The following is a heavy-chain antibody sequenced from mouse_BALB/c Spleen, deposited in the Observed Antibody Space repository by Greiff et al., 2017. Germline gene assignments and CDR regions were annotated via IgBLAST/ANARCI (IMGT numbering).Heavy chain of an antibody. V-gene: IGHV1S81*02. J-gene: IGHJ3*01. Sequence: QVQLQQPGAELVKPGASVKLSCKASGYTFTSYWMHWVKQRPGQGLEWIGEINPSNGRTNYNEKFKGKATLTVDKSSSTAYMQLSSLTSEDSAVYYCARTFAYWGQGTLVTVSA. CDR1: GYTFTSYW. CDR2: INPSNGRT. CDR3: ARTFAY.